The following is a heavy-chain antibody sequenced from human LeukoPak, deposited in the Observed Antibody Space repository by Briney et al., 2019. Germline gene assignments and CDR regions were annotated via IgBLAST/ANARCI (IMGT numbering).Heavy chain of an antibody. Sequence: PSETLSLTCTVSGGSISSSSYYWGWIRQPPGKGLEWLGSIYYSGSTYYNPSLKSRVTISVDTSKNQFSLKLSSVTAADTAVYYCARLGSGPYDYVWGSYHPYYFDYWGQGTLVTVSS. CDR1: GGSISSSSYY. CDR3: ARLGSGPYDYVWGSYHPYYFDY. V-gene: IGHV4-39*01. CDR2: IYYSGST. D-gene: IGHD3-16*02. J-gene: IGHJ4*02.